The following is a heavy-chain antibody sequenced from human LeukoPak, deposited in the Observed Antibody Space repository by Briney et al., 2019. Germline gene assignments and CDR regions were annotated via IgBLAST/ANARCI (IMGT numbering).Heavy chain of an antibody. CDR3: ARGSVVPAATHYYYYGMDV. J-gene: IGHJ6*02. CDR2: ISAYNGNT. Sequence: ASVKVSCKASGYTFTSYGISWVRQAPGQGLEWMGWISAYNGNTNYAQKLQGRVTMTTDTSTSTAYMELSSLRSEDTAVYYCARGSVVPAATHYYYYGMDVWGQGTTVTVSS. D-gene: IGHD2-2*01. CDR1: GYTFTSYG. V-gene: IGHV1-18*01.